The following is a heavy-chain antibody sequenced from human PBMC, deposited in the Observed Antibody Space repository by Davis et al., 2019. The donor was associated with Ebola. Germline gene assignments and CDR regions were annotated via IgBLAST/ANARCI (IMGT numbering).Heavy chain of an antibody. V-gene: IGHV1-3*01. J-gene: IGHJ6*02. CDR1: GYTFTYYA. Sequence: AASVKVSCKASGYTFTYYAMHWVRQAPGQGLEWMRWLNGGNGDTKYSRRFQGRVTITGDTSASTAYMELSGLRSEDTATYYCARIRGYDYGYGMDVWGQGTTVTVSS. D-gene: IGHD5-12*01. CDR3: ARIRGYDYGYGMDV. CDR2: LNGGNGDT.